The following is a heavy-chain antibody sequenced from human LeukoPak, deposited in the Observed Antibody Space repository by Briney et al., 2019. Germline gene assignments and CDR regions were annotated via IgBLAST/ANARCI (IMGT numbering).Heavy chain of an antibody. D-gene: IGHD6-19*01. CDR1: GGSISSSSYY. J-gene: IGHJ4*02. CDR3: AGIAVAGSLDDY. CDR2: IYYSGST. Sequence: KPSGTLSLTCTVSGGSISSSSYYWGWIRQPPGKGLEWIGSIYYSGSTYYNPSLKSRVTISVDTSKNQFSLKLSSVTAADTAVYYSAGIAVAGSLDDYWGQGTLVTVSS. V-gene: IGHV4-39*01.